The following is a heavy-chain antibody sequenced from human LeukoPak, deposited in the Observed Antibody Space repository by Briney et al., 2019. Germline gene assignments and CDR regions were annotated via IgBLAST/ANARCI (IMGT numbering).Heavy chain of an antibody. D-gene: IGHD5-24*01. CDR3: AREQLYRTFIANWFDP. V-gene: IGHV4-61*02. CDR2: IYTSGST. CDR1: GGSISSGSYY. J-gene: IGHJ5*02. Sequence: PSETLSLTCTVSGGSISSGSYYWSWIRQPAGKGLEWIGCIYTSGSTNYNPSLKSRVTISVDTSKNQFSLKLSSVTAADTAVYYCAREQLYRTFIANWFDPWGQGTLVTVSS.